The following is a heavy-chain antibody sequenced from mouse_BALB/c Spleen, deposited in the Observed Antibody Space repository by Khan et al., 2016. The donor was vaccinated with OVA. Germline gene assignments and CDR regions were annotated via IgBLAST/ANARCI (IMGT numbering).Heavy chain of an antibody. J-gene: IGHJ3*01. CDR2: IYWDDDK. CDR1: GFSLSTSGLG. V-gene: IGHV8-12*01. D-gene: IGHD2-4*01. Sequence: QVTVKECGPGILQPSQTLSLTCSFSGFSLSTSGLGVSWIRQPSGKGLEWLAHIYWDDDKRYNPSLKSRLTISKDTSRNQVFLKITSVDTADTATYSCARNVDEYDPWFAYWGQGTLVTVSA. CDR3: ARNVDEYDPWFAY.